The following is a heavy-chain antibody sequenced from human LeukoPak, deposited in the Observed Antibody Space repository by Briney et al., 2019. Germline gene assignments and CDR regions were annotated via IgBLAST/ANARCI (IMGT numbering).Heavy chain of an antibody. CDR1: RFTFSYYA. Sequence: GGSLRLSCAASRFTFSYYAMSWVRQAPGKGLEWVSGISGSGGSTYYADSVKGRFTISRDNSKNTLYLQTNSLRAEDTAVYYCAKSSYYDSSGYYREYYFDYWGPGTLVTVSS. J-gene: IGHJ4*02. CDR2: ISGSGGST. V-gene: IGHV3-23*01. CDR3: AKSSYYDSSGYYREYYFDY. D-gene: IGHD3-22*01.